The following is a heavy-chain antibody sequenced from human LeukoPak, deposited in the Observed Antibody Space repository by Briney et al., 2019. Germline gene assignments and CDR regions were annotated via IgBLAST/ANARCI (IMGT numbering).Heavy chain of an antibody. CDR3: ARDASTYYDYVWGCLVDY. D-gene: IGHD3-16*01. CDR2: ISSSSRTI. J-gene: IGHJ4*02. CDR1: GFTFSSYS. V-gene: IGHV3-48*04. Sequence: PGGSLRLSCAASGFTFSSYSMNWVRQAPGKGLEWVSYISSSSRTIYYADSVKGRFTISRDNAKNSLYLQMNSLRAEDTAVYYCARDASTYYDYVWGCLVDYWGQGTLVTVSS.